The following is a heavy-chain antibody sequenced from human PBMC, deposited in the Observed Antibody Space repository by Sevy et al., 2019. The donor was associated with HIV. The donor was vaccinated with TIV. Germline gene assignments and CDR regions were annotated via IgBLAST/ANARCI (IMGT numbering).Heavy chain of an antibody. D-gene: IGHD6-19*01. Sequence: GGSLRLSCAASGFTFSNAWMSWVRQAPGKGLEWVGRIKSKTDGGTTDYAAPVKGRFTISRDDSKNTLYLQMNSLKTGDTAVYYCTTDDNVSSGWLGYFDYWGQGTLVTVSS. CDR2: IKSKTDGGTT. J-gene: IGHJ4*02. V-gene: IGHV3-15*01. CDR3: TTDDNVSSGWLGYFDY. CDR1: GFTFSNAW.